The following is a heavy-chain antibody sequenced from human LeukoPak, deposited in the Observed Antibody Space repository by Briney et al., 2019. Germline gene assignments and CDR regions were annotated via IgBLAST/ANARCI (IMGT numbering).Heavy chain of an antibody. J-gene: IGHJ4*02. CDR3: VRTLAYYYDSGGFDY. Sequence: GWSLRLSCAASGFTFSSYWMHWVRQVPGKGLVWDSRINSDGSSTNYADPVRGRFTISRDNAKNTLFLQMNSLRAEDTAVYYCVRTLAYYYDSGGFDYWGQGTLVTVSS. D-gene: IGHD3-22*01. CDR1: GFTFSSYW. V-gene: IGHV3-74*01. CDR2: INSDGSST.